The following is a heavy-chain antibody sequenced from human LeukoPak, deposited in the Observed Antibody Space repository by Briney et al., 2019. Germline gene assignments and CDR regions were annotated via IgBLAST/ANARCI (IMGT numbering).Heavy chain of an antibody. J-gene: IGHJ4*02. CDR1: GGTFSSYA. CDR2: IIPILGIA. CDR3: ATGLIQLCPIDY. V-gene: IGHV1-69*04. Sequence: GASVKVSCKASGGTFSSYAISWVRQAPGQGLEWMGRIIPILGIANYAQKFQGRVTMTEDTSTDTAYMELSSLRSEDTAVYYCATGLIQLCPIDYWGQGTLVTVSS. D-gene: IGHD5-18*01.